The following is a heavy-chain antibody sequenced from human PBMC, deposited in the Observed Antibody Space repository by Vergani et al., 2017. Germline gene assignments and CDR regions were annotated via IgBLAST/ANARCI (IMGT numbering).Heavy chain of an antibody. V-gene: IGHV1-18*01. J-gene: IGHJ1*01. CDR1: GYDFTNYG. CDR2: ISAYNGNT. D-gene: IGHD3-10*01. CDR3: ARGQSGSYYRYFEH. Sequence: VQLVQSGPEVKKPGASVKVSCKASGYDFTNYGLGWVRQAPGQGLEWMGWISAYNGNTKYAQKFQGRVSVTTDTSTTTVYMELRRLTSDDTAVYYCARGQSGSYYRYFEHWGQGTLVIVSS.